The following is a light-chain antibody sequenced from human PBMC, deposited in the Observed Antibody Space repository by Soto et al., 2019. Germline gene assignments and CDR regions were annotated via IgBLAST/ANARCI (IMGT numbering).Light chain of an antibody. V-gene: IGKV4-1*01. CDR3: QQYYSIPLT. CDR2: WAS. CDR1: QSVLYSSDNNDY. J-gene: IGKJ4*01. Sequence: DIVMTQSPDSLALSLGERATINCKSTQSVLYSSDNNDYLAWYQQKPGQPPKLLIYWASTRESGVPDRFSGSGSGTDFTLTISSLQAEDVAVYFCQQYYSIPLTVGGGTKVDIK.